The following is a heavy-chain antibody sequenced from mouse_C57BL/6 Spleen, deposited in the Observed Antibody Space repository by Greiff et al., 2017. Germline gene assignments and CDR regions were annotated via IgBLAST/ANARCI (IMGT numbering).Heavy chain of an antibody. D-gene: IGHD2-4*01. V-gene: IGHV1-82*01. Sequence: QVQLQQSGPELVKPGASVKISCKASGYAFSSSWMNWVKQRPGKGLEWIGRIYPGDGDTNYNGKFKGKATLTADESSSTAYMQLSSLTSEDSAVYFCADDYDGGRPWFAYWGQGTLVTVSA. CDR2: IYPGDGDT. CDR3: ADDYDGGRPWFAY. CDR1: GYAFSSSW. J-gene: IGHJ3*01.